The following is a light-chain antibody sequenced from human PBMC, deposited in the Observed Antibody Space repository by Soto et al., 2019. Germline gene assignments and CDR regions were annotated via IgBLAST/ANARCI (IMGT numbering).Light chain of an antibody. Sequence: QSVLTQPASVSGSPGQSITISCTGTSSDVGGYNYVSWSQQHPGKAPKLMIYDVSNRPSGVSNRFSGSKSGNTASLTISGLQAEDEADYYCSSYTSSSTLEVFGGGTKLTVL. V-gene: IGLV2-14*01. CDR2: DVS. J-gene: IGLJ2*01. CDR3: SSYTSSSTLEV. CDR1: SSDVGGYNY.